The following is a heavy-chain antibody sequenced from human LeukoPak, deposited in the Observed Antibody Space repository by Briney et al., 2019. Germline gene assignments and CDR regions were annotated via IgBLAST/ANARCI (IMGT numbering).Heavy chain of an antibody. CDR3: VRGAMVSKPGDF. V-gene: IGHV4-39*02. J-gene: IGHJ4*02. D-gene: IGHD2-8*01. Sequence: SETLSLTCSVSGVSVNSRSFFWNWVRHPPGKGLEWFGSVYSTGNVYQSPSLQSRAAISVDASNNSFSLTLQSVTAADTAVYFCVRGAMVSKPGDFWGPGTLVIVSS. CDR2: VYSTGNV. CDR1: GVSVNSRSFF.